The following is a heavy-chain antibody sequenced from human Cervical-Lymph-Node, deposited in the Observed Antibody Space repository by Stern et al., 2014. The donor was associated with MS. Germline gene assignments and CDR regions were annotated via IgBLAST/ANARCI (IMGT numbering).Heavy chain of an antibody. Sequence: EVQLVESGGGLVQPGGSLRLSCAASGFTFSSYAMHWVRQAPGKGLEYVSAISSNGGSTYYANSVKGRFTISRDNSKNTLYLQMGSLRAEDMAVYYCATSRYCGGDCSNYYYGMDVWGQGTTVTVSS. CDR2: ISSNGGST. CDR3: ATSRYCGGDCSNYYYGMDV. V-gene: IGHV3-64*01. J-gene: IGHJ6*02. CDR1: GFTFSSYA. D-gene: IGHD2-21*02.